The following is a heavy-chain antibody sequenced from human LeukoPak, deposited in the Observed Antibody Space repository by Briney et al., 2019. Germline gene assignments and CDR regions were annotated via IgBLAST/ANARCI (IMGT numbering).Heavy chain of an antibody. D-gene: IGHD3-9*01. CDR1: GFIFNNYC. Sequence: QPGGSLRLSCAASGFIFNNYCMSWVRQAPGKGLEWMANIKKDGSEQYYADSVKGRFTISRDNAKNSLYLRMNSLRVEDMALYYCVRVRFFDWAGRGYGLDVWGPGTTVTVSS. CDR2: IKKDGSEQ. V-gene: IGHV3-7*01. CDR3: VRVRFFDWAGRGYGLDV. J-gene: IGHJ6*02.